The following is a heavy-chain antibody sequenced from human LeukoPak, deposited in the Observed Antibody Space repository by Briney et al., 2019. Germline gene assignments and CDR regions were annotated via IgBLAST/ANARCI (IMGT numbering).Heavy chain of an antibody. CDR1: GFIVGNNY. J-gene: IGHJ4*02. Sequence: GGSLRLSCAASGFIVGNNYMSWVRQAPGKGLEWVGRIKPKTDGETTEYAAPVKGRFSISRDDSKNMLYLQMNSLKTEDTAVYYCITPLPYSAQGGQGTLVTVSS. CDR2: IKPKTDGETT. CDR3: ITPLPYSAQ. V-gene: IGHV3-15*01. D-gene: IGHD2-21*01.